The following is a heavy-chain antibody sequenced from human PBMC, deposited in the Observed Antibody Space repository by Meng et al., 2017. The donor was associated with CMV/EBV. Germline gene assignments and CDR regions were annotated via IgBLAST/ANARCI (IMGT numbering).Heavy chain of an antibody. CDR2: INPSGGST. CDR1: GYTFTSYY. D-gene: IGHD2-2*02. J-gene: IGHJ3*02. V-gene: IGHV1-46*01. Sequence: ASVKVSCKASGYTFTSYYMHWVRQAPGQGLEWMGIINPSGGSTSYAQKFQGRVTMTRDTSTSTVYMELSSLRSEDTAVYYCARPTCSTSCYSLNDAFDIWGQGIMVTVSS. CDR3: ARPTCSTSCYSLNDAFDI.